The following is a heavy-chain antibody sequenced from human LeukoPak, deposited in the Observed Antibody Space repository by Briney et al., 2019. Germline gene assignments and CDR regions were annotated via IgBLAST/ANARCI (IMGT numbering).Heavy chain of an antibody. Sequence: PSQTLSLTCAVSGGSISSGGYSWSWIRQPPGKGLEWIGYIYHSGSTYYNPSLKSRVTISVDRSKNQFSLKLSSVTAADTAVYYCARGAYYDFWSGYIPPDNWFDPWGQGTLVTVSS. CDR2: IYHSGST. V-gene: IGHV4-30-2*01. CDR1: GGSISSGGYS. D-gene: IGHD3-3*01. CDR3: ARGAYYDFWSGYIPPDNWFDP. J-gene: IGHJ5*02.